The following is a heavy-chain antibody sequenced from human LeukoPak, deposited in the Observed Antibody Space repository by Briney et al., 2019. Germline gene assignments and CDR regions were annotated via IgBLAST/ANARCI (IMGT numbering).Heavy chain of an antibody. CDR1: GIIFSNLA. Sequence: GGSLRLSCEVSGIIFSNLAMAWVRQAPGKGLGWVSLITGTSGRTYYAASVKGRFTISRDNSKNTVYLQMTSLRPEDTALYYCAKDHVNAGHLDYWGQGTPVTVSS. V-gene: IGHV3-23*01. D-gene: IGHD6-13*01. CDR3: AKDHVNAGHLDY. J-gene: IGHJ4*02. CDR2: ITGTSGRT.